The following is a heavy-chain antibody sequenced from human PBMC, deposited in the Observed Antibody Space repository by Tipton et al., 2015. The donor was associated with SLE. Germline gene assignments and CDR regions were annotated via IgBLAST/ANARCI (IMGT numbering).Heavy chain of an antibody. Sequence: SLRLSCAASGFTFRDYGMHWVRQAPGMGLEWVAFISYDGSNEYYGDSVKGRFTISRDNSKNKVFLQMISLGVEDTAVYYCAKEQYSGYDLDVWGKGTTVTVSS. CDR1: GFTFRDYG. CDR2: ISYDGSNE. V-gene: IGHV3-30*18. CDR3: AKEQYSGYDLDV. J-gene: IGHJ6*03. D-gene: IGHD5-12*01.